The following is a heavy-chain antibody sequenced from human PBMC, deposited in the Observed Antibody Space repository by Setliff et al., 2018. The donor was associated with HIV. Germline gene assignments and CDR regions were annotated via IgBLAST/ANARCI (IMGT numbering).Heavy chain of an antibody. V-gene: IGHV1-69*13. D-gene: IGHD3-10*01. J-gene: IGHJ4*02. CDR2: IIPLFGTT. CDR3: ATVFDYNSESYSLDY. Sequence: GASVKVSCKASGGTFNNYAISWVRQAPGQGLEWVGGIIPLFGTTNYAQKFQGRVTITADESTNTAHMELNSLRSIDTAMYYCATVFDYNSESYSLDYWGQGMLVTVSS. CDR1: GGTFNNYA.